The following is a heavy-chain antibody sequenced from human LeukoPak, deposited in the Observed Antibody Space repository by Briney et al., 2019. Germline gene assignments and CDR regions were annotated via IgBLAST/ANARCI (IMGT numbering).Heavy chain of an antibody. CDR1: GGSISSGSYY. V-gene: IGHV4-61*02. CDR2: FYSGSM. D-gene: IGHD6-13*01. Sequence: SQTLSLTCTVSGGSISSGSYYWNWIRQPAGKGLEWIGRFYSGSMDYNPSLKSRVTISVDKPKNQFSLKLNSVTAADTAVYYCARAEPRGSVWYPYWGQGTLVTVSS. J-gene: IGHJ4*02. CDR3: ARAEPRGSVWYPY.